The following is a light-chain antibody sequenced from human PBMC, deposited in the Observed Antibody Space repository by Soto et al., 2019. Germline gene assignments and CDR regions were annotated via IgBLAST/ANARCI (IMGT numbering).Light chain of an antibody. CDR1: SSNIGSNT. Sequence: QSALTQPPSASGTPGQRVTISCSGSSSNIGSNTVNWYQQLPGTAPRLLIYSNNRRPSGVPDRFSGSKSGTSASLAISGLQSEDEADYYCAAWDDSLNGVVFGGGTKLTVL. CDR2: SNN. J-gene: IGLJ2*01. CDR3: AAWDDSLNGVV. V-gene: IGLV1-44*01.